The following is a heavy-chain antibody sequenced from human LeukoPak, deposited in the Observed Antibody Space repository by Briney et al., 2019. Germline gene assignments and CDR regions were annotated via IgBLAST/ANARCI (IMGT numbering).Heavy chain of an antibody. V-gene: IGHV3-7*03. J-gene: IGHJ6*02. D-gene: IGHD2-15*01. CDR2: INHNGNVN. Sequence: GGSLRLSCAASGFTFSSYWMNWARQAPGKGLEWVASINHNGNVNYYVDSVKGRFTISRDNAKNSLYLQMNSLRAEDTAVYYCARDSRDNGMDVWGQGTTVTVSS. CDR3: ARDSRDNGMDV. CDR1: GFTFSSYW.